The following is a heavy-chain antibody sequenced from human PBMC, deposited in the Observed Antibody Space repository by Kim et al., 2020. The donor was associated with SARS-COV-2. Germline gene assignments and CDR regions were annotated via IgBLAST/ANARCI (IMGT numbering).Heavy chain of an antibody. CDR1: GFTFTSYA. CDR2: IGITGCNT. Sequence: GGSLRLSCEASGFTFTSYAMTWVRQAPGKGLEWVASIGITGCNTYYADSVKGRFTISRDNSRDTLFLHMNSLRAEDTAVYYCTKRTSGAWPFDYWGQGPLVTVSS. CDR3: TKRTSGAWPFDY. D-gene: IGHD2-2*01. V-gene: IGHV3-23*01. J-gene: IGHJ4*02.